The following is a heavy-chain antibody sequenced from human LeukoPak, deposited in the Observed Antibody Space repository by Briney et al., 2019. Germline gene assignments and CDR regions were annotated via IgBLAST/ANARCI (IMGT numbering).Heavy chain of an antibody. CDR3: ARPASIAARTNWFDP. V-gene: IGHV1-8*01. Sequence: ASLKVSCKASGYTFTSYDINWVRQATGQGLEWMGWMNPNSGNTGYAQKFQGRVTMTRNTSISTAYMELSSLRSEDTAVYYCARPASIAARTNWFDPWGQGTLVTVSS. CDR1: GYTFTSYD. D-gene: IGHD6-6*01. CDR2: MNPNSGNT. J-gene: IGHJ5*02.